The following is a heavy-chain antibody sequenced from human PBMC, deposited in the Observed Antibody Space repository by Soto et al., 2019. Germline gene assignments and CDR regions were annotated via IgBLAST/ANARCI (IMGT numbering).Heavy chain of an antibody. J-gene: IGHJ6*02. V-gene: IGHV1-69*13. Sequence: ASVKVSCKASGGTFSSYAISWVRQAPGQGLEWMGGIIPIFGTANYAQKFQGRVTITADESTSTAYMELSSLRSEDTAVYYCARDAEPYRIQLWFDYYYGMDVWGQGTTVTVSS. CDR1: GGTFSSYA. CDR2: IIPIFGTA. CDR3: ARDAEPYRIQLWFDYYYGMDV. D-gene: IGHD5-18*01.